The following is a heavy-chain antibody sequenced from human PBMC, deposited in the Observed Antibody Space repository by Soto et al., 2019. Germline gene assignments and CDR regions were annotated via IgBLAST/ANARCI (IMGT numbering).Heavy chain of an antibody. J-gene: IGHJ4*02. D-gene: IGHD3-22*01. CDR2: ISAYNGNT. CDR3: ARDGYYDSSGYIGASDS. Sequence: ASVDVSCKASGDTFTSNGITWARQAPGQSLEWMGWISAYNGNTNYAQKLQGRVTMTTDTSTSTAYMELRSLRSDDTAVYYCARDGYYDSSGYIGASDSWGQGTLVTVSS. CDR1: GDTFTSNG. V-gene: IGHV1-18*01.